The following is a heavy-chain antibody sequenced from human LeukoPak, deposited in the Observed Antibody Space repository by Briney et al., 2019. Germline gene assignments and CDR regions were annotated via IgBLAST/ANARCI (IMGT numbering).Heavy chain of an antibody. Sequence: ASVKVSCKASGYTFVTSGINWVRQAPGQRPEWMGWISTYNGNTKYALKFQDTDTMTRDTSTRTGSTQLRSLTSDDRAVYYCTRASFDHWGQGTLVIVSS. J-gene: IGHJ4*02. CDR3: TRASFDH. V-gene: IGHV1-18*01. CDR1: GYTFVTSG. CDR2: ISTYNGNT.